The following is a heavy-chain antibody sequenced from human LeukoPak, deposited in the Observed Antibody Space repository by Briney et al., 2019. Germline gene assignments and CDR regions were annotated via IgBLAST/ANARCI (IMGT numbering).Heavy chain of an antibody. CDR1: GGSISSYY. J-gene: IGHJ6*03. CDR2: IYTSGST. Sequence: PSETLSLTCTVSGGSISSYYWSWIRQPPGKGLEWIGYIYTSGSTNYNPSLKSRVTISVDTSKNQFSLKLSSVAAADTAVCYCARNHYYYYYMDVWGKGTTVTVSS. V-gene: IGHV4-4*09. D-gene: IGHD1-14*01. CDR3: ARNHYYYYYMDV.